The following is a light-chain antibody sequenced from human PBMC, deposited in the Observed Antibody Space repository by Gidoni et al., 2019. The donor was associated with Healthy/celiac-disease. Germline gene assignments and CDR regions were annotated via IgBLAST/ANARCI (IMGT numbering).Light chain of an antibody. CDR2: RNN. CDR3: AAWDDSLSGRGV. CDR1: SPNIGSNY. J-gene: IGLJ2*01. Sequence: QSVLTQPPSASGTPGQRVTISCSGSSPNIGSNYVYWYQQLPGTAPKLLIYRNNQRPSGVPDRFSGSKSGTSASLASSGLRSEDEADYDCAAWDDSLSGRGVFGGGTKLTVL. V-gene: IGLV1-47*01.